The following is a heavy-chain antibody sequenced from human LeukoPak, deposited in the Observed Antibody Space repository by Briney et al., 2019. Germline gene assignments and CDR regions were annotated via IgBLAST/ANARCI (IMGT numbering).Heavy chain of an antibody. CDR2: INAGNGNT. CDR1: GYTFTSYA. J-gene: IGHJ4*02. CDR3: ARRYSSGYEGDY. V-gene: IGHV1-3*01. D-gene: IGHD6-19*01. Sequence: AASVKVSCKASGYTFTSYAMHWVRQAPGQRLEWMGWINAGNGNTKYSQKFQGRVTITRDTSASTAYMELSSLRSEDTAVYYCARRYSSGYEGDYWGQGTLVTVSS.